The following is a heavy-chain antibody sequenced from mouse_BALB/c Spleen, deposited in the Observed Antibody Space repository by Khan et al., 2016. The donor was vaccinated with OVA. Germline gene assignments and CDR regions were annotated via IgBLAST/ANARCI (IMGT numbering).Heavy chain of an antibody. Sequence: QIQLVQSGPELKKPGETVKISCKASGYTFTSYGMNWVKQSLGKALRWMGWINTYTGEPTYTDDFKGRLAFSLETSASTAYLQINNLKNEDTATSFEAKRPYFSYTLDYWDQGTSVTVSS. D-gene: IGHD2-10*01. CDR1: GYTFTSYG. J-gene: IGHJ4*01. CDR3: AKRPYFSYTLDY. V-gene: IGHV9-3-1*01. CDR2: INTYTGEP.